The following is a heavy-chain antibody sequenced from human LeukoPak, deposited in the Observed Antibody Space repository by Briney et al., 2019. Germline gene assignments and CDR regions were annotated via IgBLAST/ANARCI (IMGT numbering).Heavy chain of an antibody. Sequence: GGSLRLSCAASGFTFSSYGMHWVRQAPGKGLDWVAVIWYDGSNKYYADSVKGRFTISRDNSKNTLYLQMNSLRAEDTAVYYCARGPLGYCSGGSCSAEQFDYWGPGTLVTVSS. D-gene: IGHD2-15*01. CDR1: GFTFSSYG. CDR2: IWYDGSNK. CDR3: ARGPLGYCSGGSCSAEQFDY. V-gene: IGHV3-33*01. J-gene: IGHJ4*02.